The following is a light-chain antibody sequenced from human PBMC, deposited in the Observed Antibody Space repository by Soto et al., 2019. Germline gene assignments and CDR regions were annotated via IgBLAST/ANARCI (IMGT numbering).Light chain of an antibody. CDR3: CAYTARTTLSWV. V-gene: IGLV2-14*03. CDR2: DVD. J-gene: IGLJ3*02. CDR1: SSDIGGYNH. Sequence: QSALTQPTSVSGSPGQSLTISCTGVSSDIGGYNHVSWYQQHPGKVPRLIIYDVDNRPFGVSNRFSGSQSGNTASLTISGLQAEDEAEYYCCAYTARTTLSWVFGGGTQLTVL.